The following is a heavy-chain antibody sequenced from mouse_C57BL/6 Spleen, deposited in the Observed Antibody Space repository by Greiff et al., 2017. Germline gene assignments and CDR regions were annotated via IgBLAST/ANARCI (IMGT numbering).Heavy chain of an antibody. CDR1: GYTFTSYW. CDR3: ARGDDYDSAWFAY. D-gene: IGHD2-4*01. V-gene: IGHV1-52*01. CDR2: IDPSDSET. Sequence: VQLQQPGAELVRPGSSVKLSCKASGYTFTSYWMHWVKQRPIQGLEWIGNIDPSDSETHYNQKFKDKATLTVDKSSSTAYMQLSSLTSEDSAVYYCARGDDYDSAWFAYWGQGTLVTVSA. J-gene: IGHJ3*01.